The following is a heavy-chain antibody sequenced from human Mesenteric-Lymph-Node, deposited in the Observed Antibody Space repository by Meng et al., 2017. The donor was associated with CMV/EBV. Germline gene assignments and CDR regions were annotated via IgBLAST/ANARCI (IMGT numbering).Heavy chain of an antibody. CDR3: AHKYDFWNGYTS. D-gene: IGHD3/OR15-3a*01. CDR2: IYYNDDK. Sequence: SGPTLVKPTQTLTLSCTFSGFSLSTTGSGVGWIRQPPGKALEWLALIYYNDDKRYCSSLKRRLSITKDTSRNQVVLTMTNMDPVDTATYYCAHKYDFWNGYTSWGHGTLVNVSS. J-gene: IGHJ4*01. V-gene: IGHV2-5*01. CDR1: GFSLSTTGSG.